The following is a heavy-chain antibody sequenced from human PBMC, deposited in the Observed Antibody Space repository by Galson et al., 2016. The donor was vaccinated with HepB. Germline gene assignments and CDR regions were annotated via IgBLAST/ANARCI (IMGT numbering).Heavy chain of an antibody. CDR1: GFSFTNYA. V-gene: IGHV3-23*01. Sequence: SLRLSCAASGFSFTNYAMNWVRQAPGKGLEWVSSISGSGATTYYAGSVKGRFTISRDNSKNTLFLQINSLRADDTAVYFCAKGSDYYDSRSLNYWSQGTPVTVSS. D-gene: IGHD3-22*01. CDR2: ISGSGATT. CDR3: AKGSDYYDSRSLNY. J-gene: IGHJ4*02.